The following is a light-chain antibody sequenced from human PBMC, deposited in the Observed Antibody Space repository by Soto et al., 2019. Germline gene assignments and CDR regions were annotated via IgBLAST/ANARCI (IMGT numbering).Light chain of an antibody. CDR3: CSYAGGSPSLV. Sequence: QSALTQPASVSGSPGQSITISCTGTSSDVGGYNLVSWYQQHPGNAPKLMIFEGSKRPSGVSNRFSGSKSGNTASLTISGRQAADEASYYCCSYAGGSPSLVFGGGTKLTVL. V-gene: IGLV2-23*01. CDR1: SSDVGGYNL. J-gene: IGLJ3*02. CDR2: EGS.